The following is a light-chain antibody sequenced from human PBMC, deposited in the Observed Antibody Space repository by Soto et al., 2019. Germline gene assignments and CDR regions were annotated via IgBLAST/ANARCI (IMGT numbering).Light chain of an antibody. CDR1: SSDVGGYKH. CDR2: EVS. Sequence: QSALTQPASVSGSPGQSITIPCTGTSSDVGGYKHVSWYQHHPGKAPKLMIYEVSNRPSGVSNRLSGSKSGYTASLTISGLQAEDEADYYCNSQRSSGTRVFGTGTKVTVL. V-gene: IGLV2-14*01. CDR3: NSQRSSGTRV. J-gene: IGLJ1*01.